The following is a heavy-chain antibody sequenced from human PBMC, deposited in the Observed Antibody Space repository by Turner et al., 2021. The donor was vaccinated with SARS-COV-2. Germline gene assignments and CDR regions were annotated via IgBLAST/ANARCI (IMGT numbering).Heavy chain of an antibody. Sequence: QLQLQESGPGLVKPSETLSLTCPVPGGSISSSSYYWGWIRQPPGKGLEWIGYIYYSGRTYYNPSLKSRVTISVDTSKNQFSLKLSSVTAADTAVYYCARHSPELRGDYFDYWGQGTLVTVSS. CDR2: IYYSGRT. CDR1: GGSISSSSYY. V-gene: IGHV4-39*01. J-gene: IGHJ4*02. CDR3: ARHSPELRGDYFDY. D-gene: IGHD1-26*01.